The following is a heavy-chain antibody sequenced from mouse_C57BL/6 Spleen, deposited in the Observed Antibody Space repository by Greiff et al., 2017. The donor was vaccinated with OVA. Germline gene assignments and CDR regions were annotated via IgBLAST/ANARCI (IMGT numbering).Heavy chain of an antibody. V-gene: IGHV1-26*01. J-gene: IGHJ1*03. Sequence: EVQLQQSGPELVKPGASVKISCKASGYTFTDYYMNWVKQSHGKSLEWIGDINPNNGGTSYNQKFKGKATLTVDKSSSTAYMELRSLTSEDSAVYYCARYDGYSGFDVWGTGTTVTVSS. CDR2: INPNNGGT. D-gene: IGHD2-3*01. CDR3: ARYDGYSGFDV. CDR1: GYTFTDYY.